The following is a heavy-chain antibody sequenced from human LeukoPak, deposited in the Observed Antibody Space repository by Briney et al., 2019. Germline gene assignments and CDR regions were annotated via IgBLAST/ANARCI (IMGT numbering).Heavy chain of an antibody. CDR2: ISYDGSNK. CDR1: GFTFSSYA. D-gene: IGHD5/OR15-5a*01. V-gene: IGHV3-30-3*01. CDR3: ARLGVYGDY. Sequence: PGGSLRLSCAASGFTFSSYAMHLVRQAPGKGLEWVAVISYDGSNKYYADSVKGRFTISRDNSKNTLYLQMNSLRAEDTAVYYCARLGVYGDYWGQGTLVTVSS. J-gene: IGHJ4*02.